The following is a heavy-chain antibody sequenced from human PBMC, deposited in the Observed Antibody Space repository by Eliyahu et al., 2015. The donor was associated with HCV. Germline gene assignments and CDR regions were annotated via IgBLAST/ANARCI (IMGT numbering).Heavy chain of an antibody. V-gene: IGHV1-46*03. CDR2: INPSGGST. J-gene: IGHJ6*02. CDR3: ARDQSGDGYNIYYYYGMDV. D-gene: IGHD5-24*01. Sequence: QVQLVQSGAEVKKPGASVXVSCXASGYXFTSYYMHWVRQAPGQGLEWMGIINPSGGSTSYAQKFQGRVTMTRDTSTSTVYMELSSLRSEDTAVYYCARDQSGDGYNIYYYYGMDVWGQGTTVTVSS. CDR1: GYXFTSYY.